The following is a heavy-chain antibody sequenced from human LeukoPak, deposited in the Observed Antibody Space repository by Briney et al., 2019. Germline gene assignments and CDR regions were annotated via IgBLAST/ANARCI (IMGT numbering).Heavy chain of an antibody. Sequence: PSETLSLTCTVSGGSISSYYWSWIRQPPGKGLEWIGYIYYSGSTNYNPFLKSRVTISVDTSKNQFSLKLSSVTAADTAVYYCARGVYIAAAQYGYWGQGTLVTVSS. D-gene: IGHD6-13*01. V-gene: IGHV4-59*01. CDR3: ARGVYIAAAQYGY. CDR2: IYYSGST. J-gene: IGHJ4*02. CDR1: GGSISSYY.